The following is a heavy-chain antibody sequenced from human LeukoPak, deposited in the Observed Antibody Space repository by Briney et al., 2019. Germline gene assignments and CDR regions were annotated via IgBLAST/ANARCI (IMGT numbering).Heavy chain of an antibody. D-gene: IGHD6-13*01. Sequence: PSETLSLTCTVSGGSISSYYWSWIRQPPGKGLEWIGYIYYSGSTNYNPSLKSRVTISVDTSKNQFSLKLSSVTAADTAVYYCARDLYSSSWYGYFDYWGQGTLVTVSS. CDR3: ARDLYSSSWYGYFDY. CDR1: GGSISSYY. CDR2: IYYSGST. J-gene: IGHJ4*02. V-gene: IGHV4-59*01.